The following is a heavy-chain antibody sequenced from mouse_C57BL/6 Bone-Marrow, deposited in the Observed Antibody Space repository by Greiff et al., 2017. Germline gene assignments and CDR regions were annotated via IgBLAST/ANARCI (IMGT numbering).Heavy chain of an antibody. D-gene: IGHD1-1*01. CDR2: IDPSDSYT. CDR3: ASFYYGSSTAY. V-gene: IGHV1-59*01. Sequence: QVQLQQPGAELVRPGTSVKLSCKASGYTFTSYWMHWVKQRPGQGLEWIGVIDPSDSYTNYNQKFKGKATLTVDTSSSTAYMQLSSLTSEDSAVYYCASFYYGSSTAYWGQGTLVTVSA. CDR1: GYTFTSYW. J-gene: IGHJ3*01.